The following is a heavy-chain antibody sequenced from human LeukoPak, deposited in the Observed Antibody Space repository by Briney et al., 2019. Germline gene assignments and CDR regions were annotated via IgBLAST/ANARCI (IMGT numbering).Heavy chain of an antibody. V-gene: IGHV3-7*01. CDR3: ARDGWATSDY. Sequence: GGSLRLSCAASGFTFRSYWMSWVRQAPGKGLGWVANIKQDGSEKYYVDSVKGRFTISRDNAKNSLYLQMNSLRAEDTAVYYCARDGWATSDYWGQGTLVTVSS. J-gene: IGHJ4*02. CDR2: IKQDGSEK. CDR1: GFTFRSYW. D-gene: IGHD3-10*01.